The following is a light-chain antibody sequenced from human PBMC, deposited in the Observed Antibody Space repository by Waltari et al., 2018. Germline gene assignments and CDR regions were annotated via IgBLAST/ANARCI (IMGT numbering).Light chain of an antibody. CDR2: KAS. J-gene: IGKJ1*01. Sequence: DIQMTQAPSTSSASVGDRVTITCRASQSISIWMAWYQQKPGKAPKLLIYKASALQSGVPSRFTGSGSGTEFTLTISSLQPDDFATYYCQEYNTYSRTFGQGTKVEIK. V-gene: IGKV1-5*03. CDR1: QSISIW. CDR3: QEYNTYSRT.